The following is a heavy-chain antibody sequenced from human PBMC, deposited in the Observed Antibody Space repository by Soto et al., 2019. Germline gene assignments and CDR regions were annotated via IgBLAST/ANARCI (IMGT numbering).Heavy chain of an antibody. V-gene: IGHV5-51*03. J-gene: IGHJ4*02. Sequence: EVQLVQSGVEVKEPGESLKISCKASGYSFTNYWIAWVRQMPGKGLEWMGIIYPGDSDTTYNPSFQGQVTISADESISTAYLQWSSLKASDTAMHYCARATGAVAGTVGFDYWGQGTLVTVSS. CDR3: ARATGAVAGTVGFDY. CDR1: GYSFTNYW. CDR2: IYPGDSDT. D-gene: IGHD6-19*01.